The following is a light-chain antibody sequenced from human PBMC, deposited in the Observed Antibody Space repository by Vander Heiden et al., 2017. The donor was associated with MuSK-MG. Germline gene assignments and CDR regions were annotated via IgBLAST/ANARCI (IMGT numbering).Light chain of an antibody. CDR2: EVT. CDR1: SRDIGRHHV. CDR3: SSYTGSSTVI. Sequence: QSALTQPASVSGSPSQPIPMSYTGTSRDIGRHHVVPWYQQPPGKAPKLMIYEVTKRPSDVSNRFSGSKSGNTASLTISGHPAEDEADYYCSSYTGSSTVIFGGGTKVTVL. J-gene: IGLJ2*01. V-gene: IGLV2-23*02.